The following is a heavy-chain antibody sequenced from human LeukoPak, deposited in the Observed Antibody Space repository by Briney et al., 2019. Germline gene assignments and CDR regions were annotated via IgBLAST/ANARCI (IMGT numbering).Heavy chain of an antibody. Sequence: SVKVSCKAAGGTFSSCGSSWVRQALGQGLEWVGRMIPIFGIANYAQKFKDRVTITADKPTRTAYMELSSLRSDDTAVYYYATPKNYYYDTSGYSFDYWGQGTLVTVSS. CDR1: GGTFSSCG. CDR2: MIPIFGIA. CDR3: ATPKNYYYDTSGYSFDY. J-gene: IGHJ4*02. V-gene: IGHV1-69*04. D-gene: IGHD3-22*01.